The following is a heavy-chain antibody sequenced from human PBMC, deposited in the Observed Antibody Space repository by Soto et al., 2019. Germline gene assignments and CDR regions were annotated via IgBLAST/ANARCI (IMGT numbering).Heavy chain of an antibody. Sequence: SVKVSCKASGGTFSSYAISWVRQAPGQGLEWMGGIIPIFGTANYAQKFQGRVTITADKSTSTAYMELSRLRSEDTAVYYCARSESDVDVDIVAKIPLLFDYWGQGTLVTVS. D-gene: IGHD5-12*01. J-gene: IGHJ4*02. V-gene: IGHV1-69*06. CDR1: GGTFSSYA. CDR2: IIPIFGTA. CDR3: ARSESDVDVDIVAKIPLLFDY.